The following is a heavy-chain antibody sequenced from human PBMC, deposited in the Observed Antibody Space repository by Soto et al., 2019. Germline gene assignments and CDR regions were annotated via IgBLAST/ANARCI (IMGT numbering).Heavy chain of an antibody. D-gene: IGHD3-22*01. V-gene: IGHV1-69*13. CDR3: AREENYDSSGYYYNWFDP. J-gene: IGHJ5*02. CDR2: IIPIFGTA. CDR1: GGTFSSYA. Sequence: SVKVSCKASGGTFSSYAISWVRQAPGQGLEWMGGIIPIFGTANYAQKFQGRVTITADESTSTAYMELSSLRSEDTAVYYCAREENYDSSGYYYNWFDPWGQGTLVTVSS.